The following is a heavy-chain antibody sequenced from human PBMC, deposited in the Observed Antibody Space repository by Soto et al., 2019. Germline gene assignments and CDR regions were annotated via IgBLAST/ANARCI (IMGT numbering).Heavy chain of an antibody. CDR1: GYTFTSYA. CDR3: ARVHCSGGSCYSIDY. Sequence: GASVNVSCKASGYTFTSYAMHWVRQAPGQGLEWMGIINPSGGSTSYAQKFQGRVAMTRDTATSTVYMELSSLRSEDTAVYYCARVHCSGGSCYSIDYWGQGTQVTVSS. V-gene: IGHV1-46*03. CDR2: INPSGGST. D-gene: IGHD2-15*01. J-gene: IGHJ4*02.